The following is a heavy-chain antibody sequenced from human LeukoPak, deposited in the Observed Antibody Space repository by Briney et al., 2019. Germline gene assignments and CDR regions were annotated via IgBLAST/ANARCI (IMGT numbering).Heavy chain of an antibody. J-gene: IGHJ3*02. CDR2: ISGSGGST. CDR3: AALLLWLGEFGNDAFDI. V-gene: IGHV3-23*01. Sequence: GGSLRLSCAASGFTFSSYAMSWVRQAPGKGLEWVSAISGSGGSTYYADSVKGRFTISRDNSKNTLYLQMNSLRAEDTAVYYCAALLLWLGEFGNDAFDIWGQGTMVTVSS. CDR1: GFTFSSYA. D-gene: IGHD3-10*01.